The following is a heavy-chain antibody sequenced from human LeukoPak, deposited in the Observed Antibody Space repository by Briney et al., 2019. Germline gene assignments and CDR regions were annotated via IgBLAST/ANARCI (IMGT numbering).Heavy chain of an antibody. V-gene: IGHV3-53*01. Sequence: GGSLRLSCATSGFTFNIYWMQWVRQAPGKGLEWVSVIYSGGSTYYADSVKGRFTISRDNSKNTLYLQMNSLRAEDTAVYYCARVLRGYSYPRAFDIWGQGTMVTVSS. J-gene: IGHJ3*02. CDR2: IYSGGST. CDR3: ARVLRGYSYPRAFDI. CDR1: GFTFNIYW. D-gene: IGHD5-18*01.